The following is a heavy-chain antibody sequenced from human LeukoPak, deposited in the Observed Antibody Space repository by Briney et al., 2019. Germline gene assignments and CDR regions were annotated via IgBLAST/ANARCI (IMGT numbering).Heavy chain of an antibody. V-gene: IGHV3-23*01. J-gene: IGHJ4*02. CDR1: GFTFSSYA. Sequence: GGSLRLSCAASGFTFSSYAMSWVRQAPGKGLDWVSAISGSGGSTYYADSVKGRFTISRDNSKNTLYLQMNSLRAEDTAVYYCAKDSIVATHLFDYWGQGTLVTVSS. CDR2: ISGSGGST. D-gene: IGHD5-12*01. CDR3: AKDSIVATHLFDY.